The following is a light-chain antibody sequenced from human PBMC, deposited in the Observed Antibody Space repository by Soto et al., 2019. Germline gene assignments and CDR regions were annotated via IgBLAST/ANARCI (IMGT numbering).Light chain of an antibody. CDR2: EVS. CDR1: SSDVGGYNY. V-gene: IGLV2-14*01. CDR3: NSYTTSNTFV. Sequence: QSALTQPASVSGSPGQSITISCTGTSSDVGGYNYVSWYQQHPGKAPKLMIFEVSNRPSGVSNRFSGSKSGNTASLTISGLQSEYEAEYYCNSYTTSNTFVFGTVTKLTVL. J-gene: IGLJ1*01.